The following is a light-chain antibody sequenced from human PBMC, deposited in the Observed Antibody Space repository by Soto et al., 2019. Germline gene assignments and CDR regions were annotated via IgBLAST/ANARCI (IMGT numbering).Light chain of an antibody. CDR2: AAS. CDR1: QGISSY. CDR3: QQYYSYPRT. Sequence: QSPSSFSASTGDRVTITCRASQGISSYLAWYQQKPGKAPKLLIYAASTLQSGVPSRFSGSGSGTDFTLTISCLQSEDFATYYCQQYYSYPRTFGQGTKVDIK. J-gene: IGKJ1*01. V-gene: IGKV1-8*01.